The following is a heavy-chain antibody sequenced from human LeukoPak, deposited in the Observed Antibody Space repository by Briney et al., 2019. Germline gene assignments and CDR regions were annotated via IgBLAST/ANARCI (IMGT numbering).Heavy chain of an antibody. V-gene: IGHV3-48*01. CDR2: ISNDNSII. J-gene: IGHJ4*02. D-gene: IGHD3-16*01. CDR3: VTDWPVW. CDR1: GFPFSASG. Sequence: GFLRLSCAGSGFPFSASGMHWVRPAPGKGLEWLSYISNDNSIIHYADSVKARFTISKDNVKSSVFLQMNSLRADDTAVYFCVTDWPVWWGQGTLVTVSS.